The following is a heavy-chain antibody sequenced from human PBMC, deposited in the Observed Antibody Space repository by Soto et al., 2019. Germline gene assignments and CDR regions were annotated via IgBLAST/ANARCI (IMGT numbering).Heavy chain of an antibody. D-gene: IGHD6-19*01. CDR1: GGSVSSGSYY. Sequence: LSLTCTVSGGSVSSGSYYWSWIRQPPGKGLEWIGYIYYSGSTNYNPSLKSRVTISVDTSKNQFSLKLSSVTAADTAVYYCARAPYSSGWYRGAFDIWGQGTMVTVSS. J-gene: IGHJ3*02. CDR2: IYYSGST. V-gene: IGHV4-61*01. CDR3: ARAPYSSGWYRGAFDI.